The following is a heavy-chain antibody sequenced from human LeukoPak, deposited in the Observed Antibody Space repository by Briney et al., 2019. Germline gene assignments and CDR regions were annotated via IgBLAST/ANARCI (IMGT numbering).Heavy chain of an antibody. V-gene: IGHV3-11*04. D-gene: IGHD1-1*01. CDR1: GFTFSHYY. J-gene: IGHJ4*02. CDR2: IGSSGSIL. CDR3: ARDSSNSYDY. Sequence: GGSLRLSCAASGFTFSHYYMSWIRQAPGKGLEWVSYIGSSGSILYYADSVKGRFTISRDNAKNSLYLQMNSLRAEDTAVYYCARDSSNSYDYWGQGTLVTVSS.